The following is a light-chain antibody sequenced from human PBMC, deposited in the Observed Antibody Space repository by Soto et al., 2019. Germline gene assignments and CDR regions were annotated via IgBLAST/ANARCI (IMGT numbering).Light chain of an antibody. CDR2: DAS. V-gene: IGKV3-20*01. CDR1: QSVGKNY. CDR3: QQYAYSPLT. J-gene: IGKJ4*01. Sequence: EIVLTQSPATLSLSPGERATLSCRASQSVGKNYLGWYQQKPGQAPRLLVYDASTRATGVPDRFSGSGSGTDFTLTISRLEPEDFPVYYCQQYAYSPLTFGGGTKVEIK.